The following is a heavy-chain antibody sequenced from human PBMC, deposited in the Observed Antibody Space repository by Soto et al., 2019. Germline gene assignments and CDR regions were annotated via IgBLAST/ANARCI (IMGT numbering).Heavy chain of an antibody. CDR1: GFTFSSYG. CDR3: AKDSGVVVGMGAFDI. CDR2: ISYDGSNK. D-gene: IGHD3-22*01. J-gene: IGHJ3*02. Sequence: GGSLRLSCAASGFTFSSYGMHWVRQAPGKGLEWVAVISYDGSNKYYADSVKGRFTISRDNSKNTLYLQMNSLRAEDTAVYYCAKDSGVVVGMGAFDIWGQGTMVTV. V-gene: IGHV3-30*18.